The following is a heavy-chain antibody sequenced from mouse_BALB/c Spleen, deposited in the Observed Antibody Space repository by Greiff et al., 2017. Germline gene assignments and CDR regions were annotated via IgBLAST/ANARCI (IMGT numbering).Heavy chain of an antibody. J-gene: IGHJ2*01. CDR1: GYTFTSYY. D-gene: IGHD2-2*01. Sequence: QVQLKESGAELVKPGASVKLSCKASGYTFTSYYMYWVKQRPGQGLEWIGEINPSNGGTNFNEKFKSKATLTVDKSSSTAYMQLSSLTSEDSAVYYCTRDGYDVDYWGQGTTLTVSS. CDR3: TRDGYDVDY. V-gene: IGHV1S81*02. CDR2: INPSNGGT.